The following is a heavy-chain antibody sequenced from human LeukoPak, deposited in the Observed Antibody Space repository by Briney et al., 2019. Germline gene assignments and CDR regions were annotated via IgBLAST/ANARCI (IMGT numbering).Heavy chain of an antibody. CDR1: GVSISSYY. J-gene: IGHJ4*02. CDR3: AREGNSGSYYY. CDR2: IYYSGST. D-gene: IGHD1-26*01. Sequence: SETLSLTCTVSGVSISSYYWSWIRQPPGKGLEWIGYIYYSGSTNYNPSLKSRVTISVDTSKNQFSLKLSSVTAADTAVYYCAREGNSGSYYYWGQGTLVTVSS. V-gene: IGHV4-59*01.